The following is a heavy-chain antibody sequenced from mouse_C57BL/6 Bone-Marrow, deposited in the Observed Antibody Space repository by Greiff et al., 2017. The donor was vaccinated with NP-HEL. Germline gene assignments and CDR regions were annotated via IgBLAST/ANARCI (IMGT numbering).Heavy chain of an antibody. Sequence: VQLQQPGAELVMPGASVKLSCKASGYTFTSYWMHWVKQRPGQGLEWIGEIDPSDSYTNYNQKFKGKSTLTVDKSSSTAYMQLSSLTSEDSAVYYCARERDYYGAMDYGGQGTSVTVSS. J-gene: IGHJ4*01. V-gene: IGHV1-69*01. D-gene: IGHD1-1*01. CDR3: ARERDYYGAMDY. CDR1: GYTFTSYW. CDR2: IDPSDSYT.